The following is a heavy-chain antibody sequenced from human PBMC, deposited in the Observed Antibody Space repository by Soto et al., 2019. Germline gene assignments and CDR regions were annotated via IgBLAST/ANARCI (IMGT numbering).Heavy chain of an antibody. CDR1: GLIFSSYS. V-gene: IGHV3-21*01. J-gene: IGHJ6*02. CDR2: ISGSSSYI. CDR3: AREDATDYSGMDV. Sequence: GGSLRLSCAASGLIFSSYSMNWVRQAPGKGLEWVSSISGSSSYIYYADSVKGRFTISRDNAKNSLYLQMNSLRAEDTAVYYCAREDATDYSGMDVWGQGTTVTVSS.